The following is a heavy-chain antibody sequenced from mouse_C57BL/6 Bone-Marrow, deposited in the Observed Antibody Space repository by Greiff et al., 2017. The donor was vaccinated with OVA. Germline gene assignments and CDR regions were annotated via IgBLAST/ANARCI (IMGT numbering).Heavy chain of an antibody. CDR2: ISSGGSYT. CDR1: GFTFSSYG. D-gene: IGHD2-3*01. Sequence: DVMLVESGGDLVKPGGSLKLSCAASGFTFSSYGMSWVRQTPDKRLEWVATISSGGSYTYYPDRVKGRFTISRDNAKNTLYLQMSSLKSEDTAMYYCARSPKRWLLRVDYWGQGTTLPVSS. CDR3: ARSPKRWLLRVDY. J-gene: IGHJ2*01. V-gene: IGHV5-6*02.